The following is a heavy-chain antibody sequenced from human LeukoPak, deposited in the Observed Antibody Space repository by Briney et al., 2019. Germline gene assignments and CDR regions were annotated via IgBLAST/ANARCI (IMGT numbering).Heavy chain of an antibody. V-gene: IGHV3-7*01. Sequence: GGSLRLSCAASRFTFNNYWMNWVRQAPGKGLQWVATIKQDGSEKYYVDSVKGRFTISRDNAKNSLYLQMNSLRAEDTAGYYCASSVFSGGWYEPYYFDCWGQGTLVTVSS. CDR1: RFTFNNYW. CDR2: IKQDGSEK. J-gene: IGHJ4*02. D-gene: IGHD6-19*01. CDR3: ASSVFSGGWYEPYYFDC.